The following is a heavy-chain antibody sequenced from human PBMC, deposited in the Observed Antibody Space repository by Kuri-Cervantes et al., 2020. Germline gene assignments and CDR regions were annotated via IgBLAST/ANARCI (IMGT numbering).Heavy chain of an antibody. D-gene: IGHD4-23*01. V-gene: IGHV1-2*02. J-gene: IGHJ6*02. Sequence: ASVKVSCKASGYTFTGYYMHWVRQAPGQGLEWMGWINPNSGGTNYAQKFQGRVTMTRDTSISTAYMELSRLRSDDTAVYYCARGWVDDYGGNSGYYGMDVWGQGTTVTVSS. CDR3: ARGWVDDYGGNSGYYGMDV. CDR1: GYTFTGYY. CDR2: INPNSGGT.